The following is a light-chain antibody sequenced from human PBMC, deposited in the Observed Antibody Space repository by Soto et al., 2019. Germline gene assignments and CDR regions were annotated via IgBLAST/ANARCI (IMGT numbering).Light chain of an antibody. V-gene: IGLV2-14*01. CDR3: SSYASSNTVV. CDR2: DVS. Sequence: QSALTQPASVSGSPGQSITISCTGTSSDVGGYNYVSWYQQHPGKAPKLMIYDVSNRPSGVSIRFSGSKSGNMASLTISGLQAEDEADYYCSSYASSNTVVFGGGTKLTVL. CDR1: SSDVGGYNY. J-gene: IGLJ2*01.